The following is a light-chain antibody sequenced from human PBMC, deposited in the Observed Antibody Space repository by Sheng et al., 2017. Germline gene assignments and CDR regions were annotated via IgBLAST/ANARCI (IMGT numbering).Light chain of an antibody. Sequence: EIVLTQSPDTLSLSPGERVTLSCRASQSVSSNYLAWYQQKPGQAPGLLIYGASSRATVIPDRFSGSGSGTDFTLTINRLEPEDFAVYYCQQYGNLYSFGQGTKLEIK. CDR1: QSVSSNY. CDR3: QQYGNLYS. V-gene: IGKV3-20*01. J-gene: IGKJ2*03. CDR2: GAS.